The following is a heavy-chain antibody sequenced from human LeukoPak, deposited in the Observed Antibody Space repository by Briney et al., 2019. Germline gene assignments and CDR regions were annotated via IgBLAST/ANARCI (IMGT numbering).Heavy chain of an antibody. J-gene: IGHJ5*02. CDR1: GGSFSGYY. V-gene: IGHV4-34*01. Sequence: PSETLSLTCAVYGGSFSGYYWSWIRQPPGKGLEWIGEINHSGSTNYNPSLKSRVTISVDTSKNQFSLKLSSVTAADTAVYHCASFVILYGDYRPERAWGQGTLVTVSS. CDR3: ASFVILYGDYRPERA. D-gene: IGHD4-17*01. CDR2: INHSGST.